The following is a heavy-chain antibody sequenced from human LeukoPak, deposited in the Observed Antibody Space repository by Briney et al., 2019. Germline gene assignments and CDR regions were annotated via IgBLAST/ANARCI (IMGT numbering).Heavy chain of an antibody. CDR3: VRDSRYGSGWFEDGSDF. CDR1: GDSVRSYY. CDR2: INDRGST. D-gene: IGHD6-13*01. Sequence: SETLSLTCTVSGDSVRSYYWSWIRQPPGQGLEWLGHINDRGSTNYNPSLQGRVTISIDTSKNQFSLKVNSVTAAGTAVYYCVRDSRYGSGWFEDGSDFWGQGTTVTVSS. V-gene: IGHV4-59*02. J-gene: IGHJ6*02.